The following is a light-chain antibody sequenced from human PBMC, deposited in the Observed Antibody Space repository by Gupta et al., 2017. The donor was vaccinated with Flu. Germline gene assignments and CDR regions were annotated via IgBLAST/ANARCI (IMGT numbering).Light chain of an antibody. CDR1: STDVGEYNF. CDR3: SSYTRSSTYV. Sequence: QSALTQPASVSGSPGQSITISCTGTSTDVGEYNFVSWYQQHPGKAPKLIIYEVTNRPSGVSGRFSGSKSGTTASLIISGLQADDEADYYCSSYTRSSTYVFGTGTSVTGL. CDR2: EVT. J-gene: IGLJ1*01. V-gene: IGLV2-14*01.